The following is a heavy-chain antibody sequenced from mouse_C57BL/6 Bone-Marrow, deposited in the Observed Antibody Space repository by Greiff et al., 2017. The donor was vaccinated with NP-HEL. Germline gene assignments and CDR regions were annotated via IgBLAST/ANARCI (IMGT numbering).Heavy chain of an antibody. CDR1: GFNIKNTY. CDR2: IDPANGNT. D-gene: IGHD1-1*01. V-gene: IGHV14-3*01. J-gene: IGHJ1*03. CDR3: ARPYYGSSFYWYFDV. Sequence: EVKLQESVAELVRPGASVKLSCTASGFNIKNTYMHWVKQRPEQGLEWIGRIDPANGNTKYAPKFQGKATITADTSSNTAYLQLSSLTSEDTAIYYCARPYYGSSFYWYFDVWGTGTTVTVSS.